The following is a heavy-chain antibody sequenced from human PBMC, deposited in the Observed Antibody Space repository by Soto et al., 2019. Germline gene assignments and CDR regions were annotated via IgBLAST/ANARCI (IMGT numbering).Heavy chain of an antibody. CDR3: ARDVRVSAYDTGFDAFDI. CDR1: GFTFCSYG. CDR2: ISYDGSNK. Sequence: SGGSLILSCAASGFTFCSYGMHWVRQAPGKGLEGVAVISYDGSNKYYADSVKGRFTISRDNSKNTLYLQMNSLRAEDTAVYYCARDVRVSAYDTGFDAFDIWGQGTMVTVSS. J-gene: IGHJ3*02. D-gene: IGHD3-9*01. V-gene: IGHV3-30*03.